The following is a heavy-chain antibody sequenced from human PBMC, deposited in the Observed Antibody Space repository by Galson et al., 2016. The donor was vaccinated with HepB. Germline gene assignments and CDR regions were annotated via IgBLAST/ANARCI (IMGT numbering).Heavy chain of an antibody. CDR2: VNPNSGDT. D-gene: IGHD2-8*01. CDR1: GYTFTNYN. V-gene: IGHV1-8*01. Sequence: SVKVSCKASGYTFTNYNINWVRQAPGQGLEWMGWVNPNSGDTGYAQKFQGTVTMTRNTSISTAYRELSSLRSEDTAVYFCARDGPHYVLRKYYVMDVWGKGTTVTVSS. CDR3: ARDGPHYVLRKYYVMDV. J-gene: IGHJ6*04.